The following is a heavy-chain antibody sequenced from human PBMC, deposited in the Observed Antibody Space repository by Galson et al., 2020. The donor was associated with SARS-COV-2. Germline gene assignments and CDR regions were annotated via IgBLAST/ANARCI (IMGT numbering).Heavy chain of an antibody. CDR2: IFPSGRT. CDR1: GDFRSGSYY. Sequence: SETLSLTCTVSGDFRSGSYYWTWIRQSAGKGLEWHGRIFPSGRTNDNPPLKSRVTSSIDTSKNQFSLKLISVTAADTAIYDCARSAFVDSSWYNWFDSWGQGTLVTVSS. J-gene: IGHJ5*01. CDR3: ARSAFVDSSWYNWFDS. V-gene: IGHV4-61*02. D-gene: IGHD6-13*01.